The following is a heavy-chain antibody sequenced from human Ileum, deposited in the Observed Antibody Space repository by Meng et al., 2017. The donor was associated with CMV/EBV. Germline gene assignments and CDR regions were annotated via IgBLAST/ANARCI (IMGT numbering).Heavy chain of an antibody. J-gene: IGHJ4*02. CDR1: GGSISSDNY. CDR2: IFHSGST. V-gene: IGHV4-4*02. Sequence: AGGSISSDNYWSWFRQPPGKGLEWIGEIFHSGSTYYNPSLKSRVTVSLDKSKNQFSLKLSSVTAADMAVYYCARLRYSSSSGDQAEYWGQGTLVPSPQ. CDR3: ARLRYSSSSGDQAEY. D-gene: IGHD6-6*01.